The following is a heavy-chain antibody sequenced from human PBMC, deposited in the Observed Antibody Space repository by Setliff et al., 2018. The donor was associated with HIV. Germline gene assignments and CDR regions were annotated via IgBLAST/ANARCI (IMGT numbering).Heavy chain of an antibody. J-gene: IGHJ4*02. D-gene: IGHD3-22*01. Sequence: SETLSLTCAVYGGSFSGYYWTWIRQPPGRGLEWIGEIIHSGGTNYNRSLKSRVTISVDTSKNRFSLKLSSVTAADTAVYYCARGLSFYDPGGFDYWGQGTLVTVSS. CDR2: IIHSGGT. CDR3: ARGLSFYDPGGFDY. V-gene: IGHV4-34*12. CDR1: GGSFSGYY.